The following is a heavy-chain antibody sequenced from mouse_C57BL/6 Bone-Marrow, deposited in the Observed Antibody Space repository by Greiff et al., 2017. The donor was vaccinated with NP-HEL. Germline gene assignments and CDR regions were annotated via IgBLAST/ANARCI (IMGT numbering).Heavy chain of an antibody. D-gene: IGHD1-1*01. CDR2: IYPGSGST. J-gene: IGHJ1*03. CDR1: GYTFTSYW. CDR3: ARRGLGSSYWYFDV. V-gene: IGHV1-55*01. Sequence: QVQLQQPGAELVKPGASVKMSCKASGYTFTSYWITWVKQRPGQGLEWIGDIYPGSGSTNYNEKFKSKATLTVDTSSSTAYMQLSSLTSEDSAVYDGARRGLGSSYWYFDVWGTGTTVTVSS.